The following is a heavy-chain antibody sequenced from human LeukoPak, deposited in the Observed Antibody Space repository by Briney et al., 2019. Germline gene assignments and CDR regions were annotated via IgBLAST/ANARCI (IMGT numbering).Heavy chain of an antibody. CDR1: GAPISSHY. CDR3: ARPGDDAFDI. D-gene: IGHD3-10*01. Sequence: SETLSLTCTVSGAPISSHYWSWIRQPAGKGLEWIGRIHTSGSTNYNPSLKSRVATSLDTSKNQFSLKLSSVTAADTAVYYCARPGDDAFDIWGQGTMVTVSS. J-gene: IGHJ3*02. CDR2: IHTSGST. V-gene: IGHV4-4*07.